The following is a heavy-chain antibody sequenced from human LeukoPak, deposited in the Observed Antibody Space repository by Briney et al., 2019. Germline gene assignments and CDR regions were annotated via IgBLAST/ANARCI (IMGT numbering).Heavy chain of an antibody. J-gene: IGHJ5*02. CDR2: IYTSGST. CDR1: GDSISSYY. CDR3: ARDTRGGDSSGYYYVVSWFDP. V-gene: IGHV4-4*07. Sequence: SETLSLTCTVSGDSISSYYWSWIRQPAGKGLEWIGRIYTSGSTNYNPSLKSRVTMSVDKSKNQFSLKLSSVTAADTAVYHCARDTRGGDSSGYYYVVSWFDPWGQGTLVTVFS. D-gene: IGHD3-22*01.